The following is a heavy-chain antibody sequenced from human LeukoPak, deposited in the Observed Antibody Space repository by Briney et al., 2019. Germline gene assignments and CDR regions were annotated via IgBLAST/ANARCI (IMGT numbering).Heavy chain of an antibody. V-gene: IGHV3-21*01. CDR2: ISSSSSYI. CDR3: ARYCSSTSCSFEDY. J-gene: IGHJ4*02. Sequence: PGGSLRLSCAASGFTFSSYSMNWVRQAPGKGLEWVSSISSSSSYIYYADSVKGRFTISRDNAKNSLYLQMNSLRAEDTAVYYCARYCSSTSCSFEDYWGQGTLVTVSS. D-gene: IGHD2-2*01. CDR1: GFTFSSYS.